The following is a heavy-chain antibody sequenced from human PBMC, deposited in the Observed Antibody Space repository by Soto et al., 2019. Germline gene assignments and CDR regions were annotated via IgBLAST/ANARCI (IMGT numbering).Heavy chain of an antibody. V-gene: IGHV1-69*01. D-gene: IGHD4-17*01. Sequence: QVQLVQSGAEVKKPGSSVKVSCKASGGTFSSYSISWVRQAPGQGLEWMGGIIPIFGTTDYPQKFQGRVSITADEYTSTAYMELSSLRSEDTAVYYCARTRTAASWFDPWGQGTMVTVSS. CDR2: IIPIFGTT. CDR3: ARTRTAASWFDP. J-gene: IGHJ5*02. CDR1: GGTFSSYS.